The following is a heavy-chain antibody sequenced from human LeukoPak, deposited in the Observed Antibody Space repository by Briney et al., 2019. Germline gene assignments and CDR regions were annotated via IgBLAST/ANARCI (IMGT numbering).Heavy chain of an antibody. Sequence: SETLSLTCTVSGGSISSYYWSWIWQPPGQGLEWIGFIYYSGSTHYNPSLKSRVTRSVDTSKNQVSLKLSSVTAADSAVDYCARGFQGNTGNWFDPWGQGTLLSVCS. CDR3: ARGFQGNTGNWFDP. D-gene: IGHD4-23*01. V-gene: IGHV4-59*01. J-gene: IGHJ5*02. CDR2: IYYSGST. CDR1: GGSISSYY.